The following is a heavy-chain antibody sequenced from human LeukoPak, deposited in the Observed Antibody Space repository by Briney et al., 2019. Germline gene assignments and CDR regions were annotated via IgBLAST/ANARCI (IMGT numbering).Heavy chain of an antibody. CDR1: GFTFSRHA. CDR2: ITGSGDST. Sequence: QAGGSLRLSCAASGFTFSRHAMSWVRQAPGKGLEWVSAITGSGDSTYYADSVKGRFTISRDNSKNSLYLQMNNLRAEDTAIYYCAKDITSYYYPYCGMDVWGQGTTVTVSS. D-gene: IGHD1-20*01. J-gene: IGHJ6*02. CDR3: AKDITSYYYPYCGMDV. V-gene: IGHV3-23*01.